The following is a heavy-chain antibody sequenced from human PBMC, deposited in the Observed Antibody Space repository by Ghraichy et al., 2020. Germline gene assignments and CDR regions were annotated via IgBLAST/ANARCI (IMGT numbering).Heavy chain of an antibody. J-gene: IGHJ6*02. Sequence: GGSLRLSCAASGFTFNAYNMNWVRQAPGKGLQWVASIVASRGFIYYPDSLKGRFTISRDNAKNSLYLQLNSLRAEDTAVYYCARDNLNYYYGMDVWGQGTTVTVSS. V-gene: IGHV3-21*01. CDR3: ARDNLNYYYGMDV. CDR1: GFTFNAYN. CDR2: IVASRGFI.